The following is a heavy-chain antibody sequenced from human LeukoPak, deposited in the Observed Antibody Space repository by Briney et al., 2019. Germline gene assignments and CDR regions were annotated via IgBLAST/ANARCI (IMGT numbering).Heavy chain of an antibody. CDR3: AKDIFGVETTLSLDY. D-gene: IGHD3-3*01. Sequence: GGSLRLSWAASGFTFDDYAMHWVRQAPGKGLEWVSGIGWNSGSIGYADSVKGRFTISGDNAKNSLYLQMNSLRAEDTALYFCAKDIFGVETTLSLDYWGQGNLVTVSS. CDR1: GFTFDDYA. CDR2: IGWNSGSI. J-gene: IGHJ4*02. V-gene: IGHV3-9*01.